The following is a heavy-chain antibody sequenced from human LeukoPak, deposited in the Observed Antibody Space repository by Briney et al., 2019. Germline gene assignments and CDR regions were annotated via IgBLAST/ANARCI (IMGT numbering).Heavy chain of an antibody. J-gene: IGHJ4*02. CDR2: IYYSGST. V-gene: IGHV4-39*01. Sequence: SSETLSLTCTVSGGSISSSSYYWGWIRQPPGKGLGWIGSIYYSGSTYYNPSLKSRVTISVDTSKNQFSLKLSSVTAADTAVYYCARLRGYCSGGSCYSFPDYWGQGTLVTVSS. CDR1: GGSISSSSYY. D-gene: IGHD2-15*01. CDR3: ARLRGYCSGGSCYSFPDY.